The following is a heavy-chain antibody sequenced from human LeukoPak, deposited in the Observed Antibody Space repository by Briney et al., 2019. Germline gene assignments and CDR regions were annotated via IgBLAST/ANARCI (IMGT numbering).Heavy chain of an antibody. V-gene: IGHV3-30*04. CDR2: ISYDGSNK. D-gene: IGHD3-3*01. J-gene: IGHJ1*01. CDR3: ARDLKRFLFLFQH. Sequence: PGGSLRLSCAASGFTFSSYAMHWVRQAPGKGLEWVAVISYDGSNKYYADSVKGRFTISRDNAKNSLYLQMNSLRAEDTAVYYCARDLKRFLFLFQHWGQGTLVTVSS. CDR1: GFTFSSYA.